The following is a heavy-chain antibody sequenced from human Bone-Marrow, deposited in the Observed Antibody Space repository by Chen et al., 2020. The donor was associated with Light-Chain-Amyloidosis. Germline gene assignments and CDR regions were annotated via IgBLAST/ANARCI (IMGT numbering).Heavy chain of an antibody. CDR3: VRRGDGYTFHY. V-gene: IGHV5-51*01. Sequence: EVQLEQSGQEVNKPGESMKISCKGSGYTFPNYWRGWVRQMPGKGLEWMGFIYPDDSVARYRPSFEGPVTITADNSITTAYLQWRSLKASDTAMYYCVRRGDGYTFHYGVQGTLVTVSS. CDR1: GYTFPNYW. J-gene: IGHJ4*02. CDR2: IYPDDSVA. D-gene: IGHD5-12*01.